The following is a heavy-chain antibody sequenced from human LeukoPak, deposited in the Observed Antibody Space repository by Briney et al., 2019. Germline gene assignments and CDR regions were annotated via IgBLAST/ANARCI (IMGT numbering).Heavy chain of an antibody. V-gene: IGHV4-4*07. D-gene: IGHD2-2*01. Sequence: PSETLSLTCTVSSGSMSSDYWTWIRQPAGKGLEWIGRIYSSGDTNYSPSLKSRVTMSLDMSQKQFSLMLSSVTAADTAVYYCATLLYCSSSRCSDYWGQGTLVTVSS. CDR1: SGSMSSDY. CDR3: ATLLYCSSSRCSDY. CDR2: IYSSGDT. J-gene: IGHJ4*02.